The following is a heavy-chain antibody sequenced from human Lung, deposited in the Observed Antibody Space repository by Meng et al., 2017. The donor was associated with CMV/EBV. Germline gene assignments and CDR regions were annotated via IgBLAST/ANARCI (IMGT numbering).Heavy chain of an antibody. J-gene: IGHJ5*02. D-gene: IGHD3-3*01. CDR3: ARDGRPLHFLEFSAGWFDP. Sequence: GESLKISCAASGFTFSTYNMNWVRQAPGKGLKWVSSISGSGSDIYYADSIKGRFTISRDNTRNSLHLQMTGLRAEDTAVYYCARDGRPLHFLEFSAGWFDPWGQGTLVTVSS. CDR2: ISGSGSDI. V-gene: IGHV3-21*01. CDR1: GFTFSTYN.